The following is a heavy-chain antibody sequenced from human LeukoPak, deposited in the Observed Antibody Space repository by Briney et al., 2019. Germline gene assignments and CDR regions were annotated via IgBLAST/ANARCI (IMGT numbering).Heavy chain of an antibody. D-gene: IGHD1-26*01. CDR1: GYTFNVYY. Sequence: ASVKVSCKAPGYTFNVYYIHWVRQALGQGLEWMGWINPNSGGTNFAQKFQGRVTLTRDTSISTVYMELSRVTSDDTAVYYCARDQGGGATDFDYWGQGTLVTVSS. V-gene: IGHV1-2*02. J-gene: IGHJ4*02. CDR2: INPNSGGT. CDR3: ARDQGGGATDFDY.